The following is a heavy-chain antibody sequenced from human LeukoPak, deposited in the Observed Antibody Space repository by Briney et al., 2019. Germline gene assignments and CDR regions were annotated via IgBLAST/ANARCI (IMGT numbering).Heavy chain of an antibody. CDR3: ARVPVYQPHRRFDP. V-gene: IGHV4-34*01. CDR2: INHSGST. J-gene: IGHJ5*02. D-gene: IGHD2-2*01. CDR1: GGSFSGYY. Sequence: SETLSLTCAVYGGSFSGYYWSWIRQPPGKGLEWIGEINHSGSTNYNPSLKSRVTISVDTSKNQFSLKLSSVTAADTAVYYCARVPVYQPHRRFDPWGQGTLVTVSS.